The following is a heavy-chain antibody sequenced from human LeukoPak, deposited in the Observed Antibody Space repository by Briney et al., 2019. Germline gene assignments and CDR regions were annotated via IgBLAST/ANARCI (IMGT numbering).Heavy chain of an antibody. D-gene: IGHD2-2*02. J-gene: IGHJ3*02. CDR2: IRYDGSNK. V-gene: IGHV3-30*02. CDR1: GFTFSSYG. Sequence: GGSLRLSCAASGFTFSSYGMHWVRQAPGKGLEWVAFIRYDGSNKYYADSVKGRFTISRDNSKNTLYLQMNSLRAEDTAVYYCAKAGYCSSTSCYKRHAFDIWGQGTMVTVSS. CDR3: AKAGYCSSTSCYKRHAFDI.